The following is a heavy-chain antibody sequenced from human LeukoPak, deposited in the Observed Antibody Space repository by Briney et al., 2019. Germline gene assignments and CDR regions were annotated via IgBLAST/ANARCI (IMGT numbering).Heavy chain of an antibody. CDR1: GGSISSGSYF. Sequence: PSQTLSLTCTVSGGSISSGSYFWSWIRQPAGKGLEWIGRIYTSGSTAYNPSLQSRVTMSVDTSKNQFSLKLNSVAAADTAVYYCARDQQLSYGGGDCYPANWGQGTLVTVSS. D-gene: IGHD2-21*02. J-gene: IGHJ4*02. V-gene: IGHV4-61*02. CDR3: ARDQQLSYGGGDCYPAN. CDR2: IYTSGST.